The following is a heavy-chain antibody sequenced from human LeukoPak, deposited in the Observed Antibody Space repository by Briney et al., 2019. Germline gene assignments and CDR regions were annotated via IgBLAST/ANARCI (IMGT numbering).Heavy chain of an antibody. D-gene: IGHD3-16*01. CDR1: GGSFSGYS. CDR3: AKKKVDVMGNQYYYYYGLDV. CDR2: INHSGIN. Sequence: SETLSLTCAFYGGSFSGYSLSWIRQPPGKGLEWIGEINHSGINHFNPSLKSRVTISADTSKKQVFLNLSSVTAADTAVYYCAKKKVDVMGNQYYYYYGLDVWGQGTTVTVSS. V-gene: IGHV4-34*01. J-gene: IGHJ6*02.